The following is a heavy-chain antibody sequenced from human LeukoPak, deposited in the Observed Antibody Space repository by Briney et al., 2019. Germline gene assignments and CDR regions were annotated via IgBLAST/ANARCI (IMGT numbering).Heavy chain of an antibody. D-gene: IGHD3-10*01. CDR1: GFTFSSYA. CDR2: ISGAGGTT. J-gene: IGHJ4*02. CDR3: AKEGWFGELLLGYFDY. Sequence: SGGSLRLSCAASGFTFSSYALSWVRQAPGKGLEWVSTISGAGGTTYYADSMKGRFTISRDSSKNTLSLQMNSLRAEDTAVYYCAKEGWFGELLLGYFDYWGRGTLVTVSS. V-gene: IGHV3-23*01.